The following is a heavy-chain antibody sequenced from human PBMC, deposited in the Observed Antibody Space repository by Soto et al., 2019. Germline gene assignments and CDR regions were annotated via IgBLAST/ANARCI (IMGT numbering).Heavy chain of an antibody. CDR1: GFTFSSYS. V-gene: IGHV3-21*01. Sequence: EVQLVESGGGLVKPGGSLRLSCAASGFTFSSYSMNWVRQAPGKGLEWVSSISSSSSYIYYADSVKGRFTISRDNAKHSLYLQMNSLRAEDTAVYYCAREIMYYYDSSGKGDYWGQGTLVTVSS. CDR2: ISSSSSYI. CDR3: AREIMYYYDSSGKGDY. D-gene: IGHD3-22*01. J-gene: IGHJ4*02.